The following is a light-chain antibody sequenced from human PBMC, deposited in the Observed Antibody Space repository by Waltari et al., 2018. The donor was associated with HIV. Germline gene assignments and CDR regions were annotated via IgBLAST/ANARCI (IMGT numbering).Light chain of an antibody. V-gene: IGLV6-57*03. CDR1: SGSIASNY. CDR3: QSYDSSKGDWV. J-gene: IGLJ3*02. Sequence: NFMLTQPPSVSESPGKTVTISCTRSSGSIASNYVQWYQQRPCSAPTTVLYDDNQTPSGCPDRCSGSIDSSSNSASLTIAGLTTEDEADFYCQSYDSSKGDWVFGGGTKLTVL. CDR2: DDN.